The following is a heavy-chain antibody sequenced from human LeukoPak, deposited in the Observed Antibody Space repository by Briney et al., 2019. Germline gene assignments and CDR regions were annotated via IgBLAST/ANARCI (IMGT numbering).Heavy chain of an antibody. D-gene: IGHD2-2*01. V-gene: IGHV4-39*07. CDR1: GDSISSSSYY. J-gene: IGHJ5*02. CDR2: IYYSGST. CDR3: ARGPRRIVVVPAASLFDP. Sequence: SETLSLTCTVSGDSISSSSYYWGWIRQPPGKGLEWIGTIYYSGSTNYNPSLKSRVTISVDTSKNQFSLKLSSVTAADTAVYYCARGPRRIVVVPAASLFDPWGQGTLVTVSS.